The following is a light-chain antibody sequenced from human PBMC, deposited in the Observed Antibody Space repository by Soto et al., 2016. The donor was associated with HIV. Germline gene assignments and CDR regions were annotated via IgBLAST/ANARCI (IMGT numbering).Light chain of an antibody. CDR1: QSLLHSNGYNY. CDR2: FGS. Sequence: DIVMTQSPLSLPVTPGEPASISCRSSQSLLHSNGYNYLDWYLQKPGQSPQLLIHFGSNRASGVPDRFSGSGSGTDFTLKISTVEAEDVGVYYCMQALQTPAFGGGTKVEIK. V-gene: IGKV2-28*01. CDR3: MQALQTPA. J-gene: IGKJ4*01.